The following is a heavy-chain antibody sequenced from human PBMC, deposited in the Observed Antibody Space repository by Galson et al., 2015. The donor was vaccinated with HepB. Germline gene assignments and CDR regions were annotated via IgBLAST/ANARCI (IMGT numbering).Heavy chain of an antibody. Sequence: SVKVSCKASGYTFTSYAMNWVRQAPGQGLEWMGWINTNTGNPTYAQGFTGRFVFSLDTSVSTAYLQISSLKAEDTAVYYCARVDNYYDSSGYYDFDYWGQGTLVTVSS. CDR1: GYTFTSYA. D-gene: IGHD3-22*01. J-gene: IGHJ4*02. V-gene: IGHV7-4-1*02. CDR2: INTNTGNP. CDR3: ARVDNYYDSSGYYDFDY.